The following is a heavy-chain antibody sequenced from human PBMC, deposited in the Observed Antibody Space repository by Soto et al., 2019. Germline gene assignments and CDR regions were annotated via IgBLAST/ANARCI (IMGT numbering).Heavy chain of an antibody. V-gene: IGHV5-51*01. CDR1: GYSFTSYW. D-gene: IGHD2-2*01. CDR2: IYPGDSDT. Sequence: GESLKISCKGSGYSFTSYWIGWVRQMPGKGLEWMGIIYPGDSDTRYSPSFQGQVTISADKSISTAYLQWISLKASDTAMYYCARPVQYCSSTSCYVSYFDYWGQGTLVTVSS. CDR3: ARPVQYCSSTSCYVSYFDY. J-gene: IGHJ4*02.